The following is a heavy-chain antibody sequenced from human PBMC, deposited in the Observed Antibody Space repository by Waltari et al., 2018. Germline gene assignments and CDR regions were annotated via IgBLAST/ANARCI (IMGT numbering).Heavy chain of an antibody. V-gene: IGHV4-39*07. J-gene: IGHJ5*02. Sequence: QLQMQESGPGLVKPSETLSLTCTVSGGSISSSSYYWGWIRQPPGKGLEWIGSIYYSGSTYYNPSLKSRVTISVDTSKNQFSLKLSSVTAADTAVYYCARDGDYVWGSYRYTTHNWFDPWGQGTLVTVSS. CDR2: IYYSGST. D-gene: IGHD3-16*02. CDR1: GGSISSSSYY. CDR3: ARDGDYVWGSYRYTTHNWFDP.